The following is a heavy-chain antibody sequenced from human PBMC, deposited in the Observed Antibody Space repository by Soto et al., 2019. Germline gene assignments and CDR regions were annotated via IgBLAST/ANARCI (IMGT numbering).Heavy chain of an antibody. V-gene: IGHV3-72*01. CDR1: GFTFSDHH. CDR2: ARNKAHGYTT. Sequence: GGSLRLSCAASGFTFSDHHMDWVRQAPGKGLEWVGRARNKAHGYTTAYAASLKGRFTISRDDSKNSLSLQMNSLKTEDTAVYFCARLMGTCFDLWGQGTLVTVSS. D-gene: IGHD2-8*01. CDR3: ARLMGTCFDL. J-gene: IGHJ4*02.